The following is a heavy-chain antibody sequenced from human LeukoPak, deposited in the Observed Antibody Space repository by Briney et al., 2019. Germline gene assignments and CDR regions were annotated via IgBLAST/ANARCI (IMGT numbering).Heavy chain of an antibody. CDR1: GFTFSSYW. V-gene: IGHV3-7*01. Sequence: GGSLRLSCAASGFTFSSYWMSWVRQAPGKGLEWVANIKQDGSEKYYVDSVKGRFTISRDNAKNSLYLQMNSLRAEDTAVYYCARGPSSSSRYFDYWGQGTLVTVSS. D-gene: IGHD6-6*01. CDR2: IKQDGSEK. J-gene: IGHJ4*02. CDR3: ARGPSSSSRYFDY.